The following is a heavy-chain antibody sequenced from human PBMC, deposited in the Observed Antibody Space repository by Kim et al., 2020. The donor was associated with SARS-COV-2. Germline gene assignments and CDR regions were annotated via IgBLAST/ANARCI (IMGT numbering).Heavy chain of an antibody. CDR2: INHSGGSA. V-gene: IGHV3-23*01. CDR1: GFTFINFA. D-gene: IGHD2-15*01. CDR3: AKGGAAASYSWVDC. Sequence: GGFLRLSCGASGFTFINFAMSWVRQAPGKGLEWISSINHSGGSAYYADSVKGRFTISRDNSKNTLYLQMNSLRAEDTALYYCAKGGAAASYSWVDCWGLGTLVTVSS. J-gene: IGHJ4*02.